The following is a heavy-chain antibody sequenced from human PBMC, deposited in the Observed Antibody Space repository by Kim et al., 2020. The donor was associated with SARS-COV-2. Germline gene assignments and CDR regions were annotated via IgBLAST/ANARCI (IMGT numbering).Heavy chain of an antibody. CDR1: GYTFTSYG. V-gene: IGHV1-18*01. CDR3: ARDINGYDYYYYGMDV. CDR2: ISAYNGNP. Sequence: ASVKVSCKASGYTFTSYGISWVRQAPGQGLEWMGWISAYNGNPNYAQKLQGRVTMTTDTSTSTAYMELRSLSSDDTAVYYCARDINGYDYYYYGMDVWGQGTTVTVSS. J-gene: IGHJ6*02. D-gene: IGHD1-1*01.